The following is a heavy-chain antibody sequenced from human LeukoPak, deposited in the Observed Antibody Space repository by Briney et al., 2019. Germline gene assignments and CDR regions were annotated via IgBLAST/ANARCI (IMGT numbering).Heavy chain of an antibody. J-gene: IGHJ4*02. CDR2: ISGSGDST. Sequence: GGSLRLPCAASGFTFINYAMTWVRQAPGKGLEWVSTISGSGDSTYYADSVKGRFTISRDNSKNTLHLQMSSLRAEDSAVYYCAKDRRNDYAQGLDYWGQGTLVTVSS. CDR3: AKDRRNDYAQGLDY. V-gene: IGHV3-23*01. D-gene: IGHD4-17*01. CDR1: GFTFINYA.